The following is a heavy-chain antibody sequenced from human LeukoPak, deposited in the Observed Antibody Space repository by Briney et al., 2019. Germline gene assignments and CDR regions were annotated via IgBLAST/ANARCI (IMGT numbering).Heavy chain of an antibody. CDR2: FYAGGSI. CDR1: GYALSSGHY. D-gene: IGHD1-26*01. CDR3: TREVVEVPTAVIDY. Sequence: SETLSLTCVVSGYALSSGHYWGWLRQSPGKGLEWIGSFYAGGSIYYNPSLKSRVTIVEDTSRNQFSLKMTSVTAADTAVYYCTREVVEVPTAVIDYWGEGALVTVSS. V-gene: IGHV4-38-2*02. J-gene: IGHJ4*02.